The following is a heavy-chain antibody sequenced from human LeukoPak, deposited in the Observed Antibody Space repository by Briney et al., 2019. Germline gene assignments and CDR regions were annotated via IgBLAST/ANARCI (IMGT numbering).Heavy chain of an antibody. CDR3: AARSWIQLWLRYFDY. D-gene: IGHD5-18*01. Sequence: SETLSLTCAVYGGSFSGYYWSWIRQPPGKGLEWIGSIYHSGSTYYNPSLKSRVTISVDTSKNQFSLKLSSVTAADTAVYYCAARSWIQLWLRYFDYWGQGTLVTVSS. CDR2: IYHSGST. V-gene: IGHV4-34*01. J-gene: IGHJ4*02. CDR1: GGSFSGYY.